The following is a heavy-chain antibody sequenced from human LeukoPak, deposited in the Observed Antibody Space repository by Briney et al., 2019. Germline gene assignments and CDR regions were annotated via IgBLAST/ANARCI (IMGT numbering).Heavy chain of an antibody. Sequence: SETLSLTCAVYSGSFSGYYWSWIRQPPGKGLEWIGEINHSGSTNYNPSLKSRVTISVDTSKNQFSLKLSSVTAADTAVYYCARGMIGRPFDYWGQGTLVTVSS. D-gene: IGHD3-22*01. J-gene: IGHJ4*02. V-gene: IGHV4-34*01. CDR1: SGSFSGYY. CDR2: INHSGST. CDR3: ARGMIGRPFDY.